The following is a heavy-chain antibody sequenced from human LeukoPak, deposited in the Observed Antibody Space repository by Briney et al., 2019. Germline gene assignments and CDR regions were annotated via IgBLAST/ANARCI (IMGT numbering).Heavy chain of an antibody. CDR2: IYYSGST. Sequence: SETLSLTCTVSGGSISSYYWSWIRQPPGKGLEWIGYIYYSGSTNYNPSLKSRVTISVDTSKNQFSLKLSSATAADTAVYYCARGGSSGWYYFDYWGQGTLVTVSS. V-gene: IGHV4-59*01. D-gene: IGHD6-19*01. CDR1: GGSISSYY. CDR3: ARGGSSGWYYFDY. J-gene: IGHJ4*02.